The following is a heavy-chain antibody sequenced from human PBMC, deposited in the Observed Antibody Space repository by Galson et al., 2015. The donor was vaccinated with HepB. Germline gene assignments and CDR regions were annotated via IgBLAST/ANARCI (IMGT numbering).Heavy chain of an antibody. CDR2: IYSGGST. V-gene: IGHV3-53*04. D-gene: IGHD2-15*01. J-gene: IGHJ3*02. CDR1: GFTVSSNY. CDR3: AREERCSGGSCYIGAFDI. Sequence: SLRLSCAASGFTVSSNYMSWVRQAPGKGLEWVSVIYSGGSTYYADSVKGRFTISRHNSKNTLYLQMNSLRAEDTAVYYCAREERCSGGSCYIGAFDIWGQGTMVTVSS.